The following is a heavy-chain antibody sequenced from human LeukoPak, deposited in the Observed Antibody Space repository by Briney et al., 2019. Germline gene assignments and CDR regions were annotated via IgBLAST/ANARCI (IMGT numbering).Heavy chain of an antibody. CDR3: AREPSSSWTADHFDY. J-gene: IGHJ4*02. Sequence: GGSLRLSCAASGFTFSSYEMNWVRQAPGKGLEWVSYISSSGSTIYYADSVKGRFTISRDNAKNSLYLQMNSLRAKDTAVYYCAREPSSSWTADHFDYWGQGTLVTVSS. D-gene: IGHD6-13*01. CDR2: ISSSGSTI. V-gene: IGHV3-48*03. CDR1: GFTFSSYE.